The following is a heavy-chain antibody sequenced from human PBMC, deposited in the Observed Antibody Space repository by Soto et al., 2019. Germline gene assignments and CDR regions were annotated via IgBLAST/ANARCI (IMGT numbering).Heavy chain of an antibody. V-gene: IGHV3-30*18. Sequence: PGGSLRLSCAASGFTFGAYVMHWVRQAPGKGLEWVAHISYDGNNKYYADSVKGRFTISRDNFKNTLYLQMSSLRAEDTAVYYCAKDPYSRGWYNFDYWGQGTLVTVSS. D-gene: IGHD6-19*01. CDR3: AKDPYSRGWYNFDY. CDR2: ISYDGNNK. CDR1: GFTFGAYV. J-gene: IGHJ4*02.